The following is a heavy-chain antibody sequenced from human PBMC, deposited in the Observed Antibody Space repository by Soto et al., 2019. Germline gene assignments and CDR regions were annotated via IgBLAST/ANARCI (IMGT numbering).Heavy chain of an antibody. Sequence: GGSLRLSCAASGFTFSSYEMNWVRQAPGRGLEWVSYISSSGSTIYYADSVKGRFTISRDNAKNSLYLQMNSLRAEDTAVYYCEREDRKVATAIGVDYWGQGTLVTVSS. CDR2: ISSSGSTI. V-gene: IGHV3-48*03. CDR1: GFTFSSYE. J-gene: IGHJ4*02. CDR3: EREDRKVATAIGVDY. D-gene: IGHD2-21*02.